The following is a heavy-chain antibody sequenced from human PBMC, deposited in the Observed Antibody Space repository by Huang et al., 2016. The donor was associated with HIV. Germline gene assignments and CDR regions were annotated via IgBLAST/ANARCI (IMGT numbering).Heavy chain of an antibody. J-gene: IGHJ5*02. Sequence: QLQLQESGPGLVKPSETLSLTCTVSGGSISSSSYYWGWIRQPPGKGLEWIGSIYHRWTTYYNPSLKRLVTIAVDTSRTQVSLKLSSVTAADTAVYYCAAHGRIVGIPAAPLRFDPWGQGTLVTVSS. CDR2: IYHRWTT. CDR3: AAHGRIVGIPAAPLRFDP. D-gene: IGHD6-13*01. V-gene: IGHV4-39*01. CDR1: GGSISSSSYY.